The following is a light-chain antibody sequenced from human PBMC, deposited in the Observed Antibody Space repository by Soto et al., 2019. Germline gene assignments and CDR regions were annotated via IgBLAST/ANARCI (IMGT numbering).Light chain of an antibody. V-gene: IGLV2-11*01. Sequence: QSALTQPRSVSGSPGQSVTISCTGTSSDVGGYNYVSWYQQHPGKAPKLMIYDVSKRPSGVPDRFFGSKSGNTASLTISGLQAEDEADYYCCSYAGDYTWVFGGGTK. CDR1: SSDVGGYNY. J-gene: IGLJ3*02. CDR3: CSYAGDYTWV. CDR2: DVS.